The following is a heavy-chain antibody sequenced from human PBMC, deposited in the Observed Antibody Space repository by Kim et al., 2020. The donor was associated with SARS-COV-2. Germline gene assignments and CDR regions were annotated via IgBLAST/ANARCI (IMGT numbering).Heavy chain of an antibody. J-gene: IGHJ4*01. CDR2: ISYDGSNK. D-gene: IGHD3-10*01. CDR1: GFTFSSYA. Sequence: GGSLRLSCAASGFTFSSYAMHWVRQAPGKGLEWVAVISYDGSNKYYADSVKGRFTISRDNSKNTLYLQMNSLRAEDTAVYYCARGGMVRGVIKPIDYWG. CDR3: ARGGMVRGVIKPIDY. V-gene: IGHV3-30*04.